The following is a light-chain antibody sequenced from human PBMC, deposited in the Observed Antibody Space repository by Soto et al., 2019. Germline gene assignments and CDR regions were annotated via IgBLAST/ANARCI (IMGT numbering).Light chain of an antibody. J-gene: IGKJ1*01. Sequence: EIVLTQSPGTLSLSPGERATISCRASQSVSNNYLAWYQQKPGQAPRLLIYAASNRAPGIPDRFGGSGSGTDFTLTISRLEPEDFAVYYCQQYGSAPWTFGQGTKVEI. CDR2: AAS. CDR1: QSVSNNY. V-gene: IGKV3-20*01. CDR3: QQYGSAPWT.